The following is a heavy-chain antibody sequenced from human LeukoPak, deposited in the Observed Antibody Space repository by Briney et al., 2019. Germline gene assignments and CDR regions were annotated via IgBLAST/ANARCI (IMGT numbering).Heavy chain of an antibody. Sequence: GGSLRLSCAASGFTASSNYMSWVRQAPGKGLEWVSVIYGGGDTYYADSVKGRFSISRDNSKNTLYLQMNSLRAEDTAVYYCARSPSRAYFDSWGQGTLVTVSS. CDR1: GFTASSNY. J-gene: IGHJ4*02. CDR3: ARSPSRAYFDS. V-gene: IGHV3-66*01. D-gene: IGHD6-6*01. CDR2: IYGGGDT.